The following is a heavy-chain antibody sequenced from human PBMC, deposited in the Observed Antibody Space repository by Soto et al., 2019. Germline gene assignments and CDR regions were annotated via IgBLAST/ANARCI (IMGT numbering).Heavy chain of an antibody. CDR3: ARSLYCSGGSCYSVVLAAFDI. D-gene: IGHD2-15*01. V-gene: IGHV3-23*01. CDR2: ISYGGGNT. Sequence: GGSLRLSCAASGFTFSSYAMSWVRQAPGKGLEWVSVISYGGGNTYYADSVKGRFTISRDNSKNTLYLQMNSLRAEDTAVYYCARSLYCSGGSCYSVVLAAFDIWGQGTMVTVS. CDR1: GFTFSSYA. J-gene: IGHJ3*02.